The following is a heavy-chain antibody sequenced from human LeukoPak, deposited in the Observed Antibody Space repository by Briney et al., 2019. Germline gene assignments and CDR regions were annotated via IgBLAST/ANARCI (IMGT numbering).Heavy chain of an antibody. D-gene: IGHD2-2*01. V-gene: IGHV4-30-4*01. J-gene: IGHJ4*02. Sequence: SETLPLTCTVSGGSISSGDYYWSWIRQPPGKGLEWIGYIYYSGSTYYNPSLKSRVTISVDTSKNQFSLKLSSVTAADTAVYYCARALQDIVVVPALDYWGQGTLVTVSS. CDR3: ARALQDIVVVPALDY. CDR1: GGSISSGDYY. CDR2: IYYSGST.